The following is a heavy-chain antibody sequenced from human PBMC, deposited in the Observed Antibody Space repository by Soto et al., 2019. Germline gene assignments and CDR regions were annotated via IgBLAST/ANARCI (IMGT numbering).Heavy chain of an antibody. CDR2: INHSGST. D-gene: IGHD1-7*01. J-gene: IGHJ5*02. Sequence: SETLSLTCAVYGGSFSGYYWSWIRQPPGKGLEWIGEINHSGSTNYNPSLKSRVTISVDTSKNQFSLKLSSVTAADTAVYYCARGELELAAVNWFDPWGQGTLVTVSS. CDR1: GGSFSGYY. V-gene: IGHV4-34*01. CDR3: ARGELELAAVNWFDP.